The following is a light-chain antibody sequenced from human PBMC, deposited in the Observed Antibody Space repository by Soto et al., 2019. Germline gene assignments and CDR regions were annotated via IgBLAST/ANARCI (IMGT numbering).Light chain of an antibody. CDR3: QQYGSSPIT. CDR2: GAS. CDR1: QSVSSSY. J-gene: IGKJ5*01. Sequence: ESVLMLSPSTLSFSPGDRATLSCRASQSVSSSYLAWYQQKPGQAPRLLIYGASTRATGIPDRFSGDGSVTHFTLTIIRLEAEDFVMYYCQQYGSSPITFGQGTRLDIK. V-gene: IGKV3-20*01.